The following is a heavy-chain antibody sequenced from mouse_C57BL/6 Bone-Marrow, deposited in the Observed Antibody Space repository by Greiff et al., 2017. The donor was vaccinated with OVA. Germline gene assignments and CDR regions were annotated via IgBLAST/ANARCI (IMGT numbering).Heavy chain of an antibody. V-gene: IGHV3-6*01. Sequence: ESGPGLVKPSQSLSLTCSVTGYSITSGYYWNWIRQFPGNKLEWMGYISYDGSNNYNPSLKNRNSITLDTSQNQFFLKLNSVTTEDTATYYCARDRNYYGSSYDWYFDVWGTGTTVTVSS. D-gene: IGHD1-1*01. CDR2: ISYDGSN. J-gene: IGHJ1*03. CDR1: GYSITSGYY. CDR3: ARDRNYYGSSYDWYFDV.